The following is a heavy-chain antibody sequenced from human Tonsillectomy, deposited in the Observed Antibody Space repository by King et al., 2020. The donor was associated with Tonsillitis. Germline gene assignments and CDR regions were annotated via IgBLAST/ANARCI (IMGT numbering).Heavy chain of an antibody. V-gene: IGHV4-39*01. Sequence: QLQESGPGLVKPSETLSLTCTVSVGSISSSSYYWGWIRQPPGKGLEWIGSIYYSGSTYYNPSLKSRVTIFVDTSKNQFSLKLSSVTAADTAVYYCARAPGYSSDWFDPWGQGTLVTVSS. CDR2: IYYSGST. J-gene: IGHJ5*02. D-gene: IGHD6-25*01. CDR3: ARAPGYSSDWFDP. CDR1: VGSISSSSYY.